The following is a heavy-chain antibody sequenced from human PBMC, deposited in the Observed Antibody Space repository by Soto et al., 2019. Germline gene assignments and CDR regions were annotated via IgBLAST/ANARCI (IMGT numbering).Heavy chain of an antibody. D-gene: IGHD5-18*01. CDR2: ISGSGGST. CDR1: GFTFSSYA. J-gene: IGHJ5*02. V-gene: IGHV3-23*01. CDR3: AKVVDPAMVGRRNWFDP. Sequence: GGSLRLSCAASGFTFSSYAMSWVRQAPGKGLEWVSAISGSGGSTYYADSVKGRFTISRDNSKNTLYLQMNSLRAEDTAVYYCAKVVDPAMVGRRNWFDPWGQGTLVTVSS.